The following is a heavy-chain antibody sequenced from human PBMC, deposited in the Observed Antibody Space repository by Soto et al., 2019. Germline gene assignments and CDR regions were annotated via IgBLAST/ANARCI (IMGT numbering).Heavy chain of an antibody. V-gene: IGHV4-61*01. CDR3: ARGQAFWTGYYRMPYYFDY. D-gene: IGHD3-3*01. CDR2: LYYSGST. CDR1: GGSVSSGSYY. Sequence: SETLSLTCTVSGGSVSSGSYYWSWIRQPPGKGLECIGYLYYSGSTNYNPSLKSRVTISVDTPKNQFSLKLTSVTAADTAIYYCARGQAFWTGYYRMPYYFDYWGQGTLVTVSS. J-gene: IGHJ4*02.